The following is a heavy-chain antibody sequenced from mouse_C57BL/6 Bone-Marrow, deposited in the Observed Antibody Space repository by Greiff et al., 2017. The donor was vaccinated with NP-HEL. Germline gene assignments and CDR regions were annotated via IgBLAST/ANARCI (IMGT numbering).Heavy chain of an antibody. V-gene: IGHV5-4*01. CDR2: ISDGGSYI. D-gene: IGHD4-1*01. Sequence: EVKLVESRGGLVKPGGSLKLSCAASGFNFSRYAMSLVRPTPEKRLEWAATISDGGSYIYYPDNVKGRFTITRDNAKNNLYLQMSHLKSEDTAMYYWARDLGRADWGQGTLVTVSA. J-gene: IGHJ3*01. CDR3: ARDLGRAD. CDR1: GFNFSRYA.